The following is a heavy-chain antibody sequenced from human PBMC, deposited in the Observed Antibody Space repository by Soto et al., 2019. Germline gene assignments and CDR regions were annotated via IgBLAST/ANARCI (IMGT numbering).Heavy chain of an antibody. CDR3: ARESSGSGTSCMDD. D-gene: IGHD3-10*01. CDR2: NSYSGST. CDR1: AGSTSSGGYF. Sequence: QTLFIICSVSAGSTSSGGYFWCGIREPAERRQGRIGYNSYSGSTYYTPYLKGRVTMTVDTSNNPFSLKLSSLTAADTAVYYCARESSGSGTSCMDDWGQGTPVTVSS. J-gene: IGHJ4*02. V-gene: IGHV4-31*03.